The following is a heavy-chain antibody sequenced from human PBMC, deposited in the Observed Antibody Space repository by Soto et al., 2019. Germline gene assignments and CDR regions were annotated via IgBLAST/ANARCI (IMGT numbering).Heavy chain of an antibody. CDR1: GFTFSSYA. D-gene: IGHD2-21*01. CDR3: ARRIPFGYGMDV. CDR2: ITSNGGNT. Sequence: EVQLVESGGGLVQPGGSLRLSCAASGFTFSSYAMKWVRQAPGKGLESVSAITSNGGNTDYASSVKGIFTISRDNSKNTLYLQMGSMRAEDMAVYYCARRIPFGYGMDVWGQGTTVTVSS. V-gene: IGHV3-64*01. J-gene: IGHJ6*02.